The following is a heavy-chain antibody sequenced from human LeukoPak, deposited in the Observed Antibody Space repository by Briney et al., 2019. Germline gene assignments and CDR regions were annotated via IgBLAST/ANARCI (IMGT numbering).Heavy chain of an antibody. CDR1: GFTFSSYA. CDR3: AGLRQFDY. D-gene: IGHD6-25*01. J-gene: IGHJ4*02. CDR2: ISYDGSNK. V-gene: IGHV3-30*04. Sequence: GGSLRLSCAASGFTFSSYAMHWVRQAPGKGLEWVAVISYDGSNKYYADSVKGRFTISRDNSKNTLYLQMNSLRAEDTAVYYCAGLRQFDYWGQGTLVTVSS.